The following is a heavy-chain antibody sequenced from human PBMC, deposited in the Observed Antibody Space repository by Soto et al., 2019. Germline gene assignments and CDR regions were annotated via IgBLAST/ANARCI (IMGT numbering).Heavy chain of an antibody. CDR1: GYSFISYD. V-gene: IGHV1-18*04. J-gene: IGHJ4*02. CDR3: ARGVTVVGTSPFDH. CDR2: ISGHNGNT. Sequence: ASVKVSCKASGYSFISYDITWVRQAPGQGLEWMGWISGHNGNTNYAQKLQGRVAMTIDTSTSTAYLELRSLRSDDTAMYYCARGVTVVGTSPFDHWGQGTLVTLSS. D-gene: IGHD1-26*01.